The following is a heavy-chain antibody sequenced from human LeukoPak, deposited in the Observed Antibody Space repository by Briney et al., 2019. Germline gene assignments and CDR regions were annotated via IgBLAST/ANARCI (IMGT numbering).Heavy chain of an antibody. CDR2: IYYSGST. CDR1: GGSISSSSYY. D-gene: IGHD5-24*01. V-gene: IGHV4-30-4*08. CDR3: ASLEMATIVRY. J-gene: IGHJ4*02. Sequence: TSETLSLTCTVSGGSISSSSYYWGWIRQPPGKGLEWIGYIYYSGSTYYNPSLKSRVTISVDTSKNQFSLKLSSVTAADTAVYYCASLEMATIVRYWGQGTLVTVSS.